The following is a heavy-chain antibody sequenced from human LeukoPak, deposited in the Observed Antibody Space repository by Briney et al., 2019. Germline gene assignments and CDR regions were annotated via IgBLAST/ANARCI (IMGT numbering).Heavy chain of an antibody. CDR1: GYTFTSYG. D-gene: IGHD5-18*01. Sequence: ATVKVSCKASGYTFTSYGISWVRQAPGQGLEWMGWISAYNGNTNYAQKLQGRVTMTTDTSTSTAYMELSSLRSEDTAVYYCARAPQDTAILYFDYWGQGTLVTVSS. CDR3: ARAPQDTAILYFDY. CDR2: ISAYNGNT. J-gene: IGHJ4*02. V-gene: IGHV1-18*01.